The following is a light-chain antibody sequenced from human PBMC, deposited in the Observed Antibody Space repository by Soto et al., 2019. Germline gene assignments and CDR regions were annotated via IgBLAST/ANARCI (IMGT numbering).Light chain of an antibody. V-gene: IGKV3-20*01. CDR1: QSVSSSY. J-gene: IGKJ1*01. Sequence: EIVLTQSPGTLSLSPGERATLSCRASQSVSSSYLAWYQQKPGQAPRLLIYGASSRATGIPDRFSGSGSGTDFTLTSSRLEPEDVAVYYCQQYGSSRTFGQGTKVEIK. CDR3: QQYGSSRT. CDR2: GAS.